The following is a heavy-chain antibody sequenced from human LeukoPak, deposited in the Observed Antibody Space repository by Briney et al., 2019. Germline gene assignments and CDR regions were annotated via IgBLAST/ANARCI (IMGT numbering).Heavy chain of an antibody. CDR1: GFTFSSYA. D-gene: IGHD4-23*01. CDR3: AKDLSTVVTLILDY. CDR2: ISGSGGST. J-gene: IGHJ4*02. Sequence: GGSLRLSCAASGFTFSSYAMSWVRQAPGKGLEWVSAISGSGGSTYYADSVKGRFTIPRDNSKNTLYLQMNSLRAEDTAVYYCAKDLSTVVTLILDYWGQGTLVTVSS. V-gene: IGHV3-23*01.